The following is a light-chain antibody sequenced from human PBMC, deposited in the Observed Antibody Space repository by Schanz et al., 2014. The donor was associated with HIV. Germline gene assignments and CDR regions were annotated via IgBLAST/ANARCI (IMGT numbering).Light chain of an antibody. CDR2: QAS. J-gene: IGKJ2*01. Sequence: IQMTQSPSTVSTSVGDRVTITCRASQTIGRLLAWYQQKPGRAPKLLIYQASILETGVPSRFSGSGSGTEFTLTISSLQPDDFATYYCQQYSSYQYTFGQGTKLEIK. V-gene: IGKV1-5*03. CDR3: QQYSSYQYT. CDR1: QTIGRL.